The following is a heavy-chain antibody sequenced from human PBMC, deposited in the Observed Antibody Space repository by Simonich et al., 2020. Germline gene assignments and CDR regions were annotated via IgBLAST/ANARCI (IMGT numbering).Heavy chain of an antibody. J-gene: IGHJ6*02. CDR2: ISSIGSTI. CDR1: GFTFSSYE. D-gene: IGHD6-6*01. Sequence: EVQLVESGGGLVQPGGSLRLSCAASGFTFSSYEMNWVRQAPGKGLEWVSYISSIGSTIYYADSVKGRFTISRDNAKNSLYLQMNSLRAEDTAVYYCARDFRLQLVEIGTYYYYGMDVWGQGTTVTVSS. CDR3: ARDFRLQLVEIGTYYYYGMDV. V-gene: IGHV3-48*03.